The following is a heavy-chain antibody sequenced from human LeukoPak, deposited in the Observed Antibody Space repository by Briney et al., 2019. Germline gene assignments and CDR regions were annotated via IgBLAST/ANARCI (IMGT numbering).Heavy chain of an antibody. V-gene: IGHV1-8*03. CDR2: VNPNSGNT. CDR1: GYTFTDFD. CDR3: TRGPPRTSYYDPYYFDY. Sequence: ASVKVSCKASGYTFTDFDINWVRQATGQGLEWMGWVNPNSGNTGYTQKFQGRVTITRHTSISTAYMELSSLRSEDTAVYYCTRGPPRTSYYDPYYFDYWGQGTLVTVSS. J-gene: IGHJ4*02. D-gene: IGHD3-22*01.